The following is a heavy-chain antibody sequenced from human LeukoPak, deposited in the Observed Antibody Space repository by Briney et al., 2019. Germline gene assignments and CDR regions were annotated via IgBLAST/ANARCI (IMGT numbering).Heavy chain of an antibody. V-gene: IGHV4-59*01. Sequence: SETLSLTCTVSGGSISSYYWSWIRQPPGKGLEWIGYIYYSGSTNYNPSLKSRVTISVDTSKNQFSLKLSSVTAADTAVYYCARSGGYSGYYDYWGQGTLATVSS. D-gene: IGHD5-12*01. CDR2: IYYSGST. CDR3: ARSGGYSGYYDY. J-gene: IGHJ4*02. CDR1: GGSISSYY.